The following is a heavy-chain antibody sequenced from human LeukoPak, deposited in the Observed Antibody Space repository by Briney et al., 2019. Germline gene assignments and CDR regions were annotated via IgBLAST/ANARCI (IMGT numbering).Heavy chain of an antibody. CDR1: GFTFSSYT. J-gene: IGHJ6*03. CDR2: IGTSSTTI. Sequence: PGGSLRLSCAASGFTFSSYTMNGVRQPPGKGLEGVSNIGTSSTTIYYADSVKGRFTISRDNAKNSLYLQMNSLRADDTAVYYCARFAAGGSYYYYMDVWGKGTTVTVSS. CDR3: ARFAAGGSYYYYMDV. V-gene: IGHV3-48*01. D-gene: IGHD6-25*01.